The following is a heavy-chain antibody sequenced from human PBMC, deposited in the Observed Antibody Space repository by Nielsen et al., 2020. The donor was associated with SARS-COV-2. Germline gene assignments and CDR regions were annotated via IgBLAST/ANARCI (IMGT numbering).Heavy chain of an antibody. CDR1: GGSISSGGYY. J-gene: IGHJ6*02. Sequence: SETLSLTCTVSGGSISSGGYYWSWIRQPPGKGLEWIGYIYYSGSTNYNPSLRSRVTISLDTSKNQFSLKLSTVTAADAAVYYCARGYGTGYRYSYYYGVDVWGQGTTVAVPS. CDR3: ARGYGTGYRYSYYYGVDV. CDR2: IYYSGST. D-gene: IGHD3/OR15-3a*01. V-gene: IGHV4-61*08.